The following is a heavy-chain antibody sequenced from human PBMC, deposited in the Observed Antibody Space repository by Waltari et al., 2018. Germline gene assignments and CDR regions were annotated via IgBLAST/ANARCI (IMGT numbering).Heavy chain of an antibody. CDR3: ARSVLGYYYGSGSFYYFDY. Sequence: QLQLQESGPGLVKPSETLSLTCTVSGGSISSSSYYWGCIRQPPGRGLEWMGSIYYSGSTYYNPSLKSRVTISVDTSKNQFSLKLSSVTAADTAVYYCARSVLGYYYGSGSFYYFDYWGQGTLVTVSS. J-gene: IGHJ4*02. CDR2: IYYSGST. V-gene: IGHV4-39*01. D-gene: IGHD3-10*01. CDR1: GGSISSSSYY.